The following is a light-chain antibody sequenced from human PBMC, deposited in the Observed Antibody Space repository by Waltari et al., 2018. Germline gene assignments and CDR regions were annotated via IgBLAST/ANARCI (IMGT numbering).Light chain of an antibody. Sequence: EIVLTQSPGTLSLSPGERATLSCRASQRISSSYLAWYQQKPGHAPRLLSYGSSSRAPGIPDRFSGTASGTDFTLTISRLEPEDFAVYYCQQDGSSSYTFGQGTKLEIK. J-gene: IGKJ2*01. CDR2: GSS. V-gene: IGKV3-20*01. CDR1: QRISSSY. CDR3: QQDGSSSYT.